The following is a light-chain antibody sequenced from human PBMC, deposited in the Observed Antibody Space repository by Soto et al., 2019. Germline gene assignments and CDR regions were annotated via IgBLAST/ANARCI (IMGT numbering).Light chain of an antibody. CDR2: DVS. Sequence: QPVLTQPRSVSGSPGQSVTISCTGTNSDVGGYKYVSWYQQYPGKAPKLMIYDVSKRPSGVPDRFSGSKSVNTASLTISGLQAEDEADYFCCSYAGSYSYVFGTGTKLTVL. J-gene: IGLJ1*01. V-gene: IGLV2-11*01. CDR3: CSYAGSYSYV. CDR1: NSDVGGYKY.